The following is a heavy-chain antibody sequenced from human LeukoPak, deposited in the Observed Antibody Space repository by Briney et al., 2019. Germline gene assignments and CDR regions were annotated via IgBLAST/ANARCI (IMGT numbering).Heavy chain of an antibody. CDR2: IKQDGSET. CDR3: ARDPKMDV. V-gene: IGHV3-7*01. J-gene: IGHJ6*04. CDR1: GFTFTNNF. Sequence: GGSLRLSCAASGFTFTNNFMSWVRQVPGKGLEWVANIKQDGSETTYADSVRGRFTIFRDNAKDSVYLQMNSLRAEDSAVYYCARDPKMDVWGKGTTVTVSS.